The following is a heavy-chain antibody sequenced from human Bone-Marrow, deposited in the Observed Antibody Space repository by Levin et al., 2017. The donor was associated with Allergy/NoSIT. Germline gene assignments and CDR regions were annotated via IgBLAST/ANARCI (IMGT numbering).Heavy chain of an antibody. Sequence: ASVKVSCKVSGYTLTELSMHWVRQAPGKGLEWMGGFDPEDGETIYAQKFQGRVTMTEDTSTDTAYMELSSLRSEDTAVYYCATNFEYSSSSDYYYYGMDVWGQGTTVTVSS. V-gene: IGHV1-24*01. CDR1: GYTLTELS. D-gene: IGHD6-6*01. J-gene: IGHJ6*02. CDR2: FDPEDGET. CDR3: ATNFEYSSSSDYYYYGMDV.